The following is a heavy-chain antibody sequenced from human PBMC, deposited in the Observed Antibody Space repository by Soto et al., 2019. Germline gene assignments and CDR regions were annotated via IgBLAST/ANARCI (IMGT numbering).Heavy chain of an antibody. CDR3: ARHYGSGSYPNWFDP. V-gene: IGHV4-59*08. J-gene: IGHJ5*02. D-gene: IGHD3-10*01. CDR1: GGSISSYY. CDR2: IYYSGST. Sequence: ETLSLTCTVSGGSISSYYWSWIRQPPGKGLEWIGYIYYSGSTNYNPSLKSRVTISVDTSKNQFSLKLSSVTAADTAVYYCARHYGSGSYPNWFDPWGQGTLVTVSS.